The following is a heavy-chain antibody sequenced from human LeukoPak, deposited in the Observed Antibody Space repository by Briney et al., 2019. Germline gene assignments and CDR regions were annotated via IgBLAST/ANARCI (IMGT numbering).Heavy chain of an antibody. V-gene: IGHV4-39*01. J-gene: IGHJ4*02. CDR2: IYYSGSA. D-gene: IGHD4-17*01. Sequence: SETLSLTCSVSGGSISSNGYYWGWIRQPPGKGLEWVGAIYYSGSAYYNPSLKSRVTISVDTSKNQFSLKVTSVTAADTAVYYCARAYGARPYYYFDYWGQGTLVTVSS. CDR3: ARAYGARPYYYFDY. CDR1: GGSISSNGYY.